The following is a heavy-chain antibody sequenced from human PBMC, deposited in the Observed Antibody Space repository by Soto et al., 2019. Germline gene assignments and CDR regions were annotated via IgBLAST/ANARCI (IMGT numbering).Heavy chain of an antibody. Sequence: SETLSLTCAVSGGSISSGGYSWSWIRQPPGKGLEWIGYIYHSGSTYYNPSLKSRVTISVDRSKNQFSLKLSSVTAADTAVYYCARHYGDYVLDWGQGTLVTVSS. V-gene: IGHV4-30-2*01. J-gene: IGHJ4*02. D-gene: IGHD4-17*01. CDR2: IYHSGST. CDR3: ARHYGDYVLD. CDR1: GGSISSGGYS.